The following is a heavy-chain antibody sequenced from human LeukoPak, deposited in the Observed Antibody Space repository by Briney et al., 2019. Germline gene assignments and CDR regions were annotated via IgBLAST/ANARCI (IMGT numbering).Heavy chain of an antibody. V-gene: IGHV5-51*01. D-gene: IGHD2-2*01. J-gene: IGHJ5*02. CDR3: ARVVVPAAMGNWFHP. Sequence: GESLKISCKGSGYSFTSYWIGWVRQMPGKGLEWMGIIYPGASDTRYSPSFQGQVTISADKSISTAYLQWSSLKPSDTAMYYCARVVVPAAMGNWFHPWGQGTLVTVSS. CDR2: IYPGASDT. CDR1: GYSFTSYW.